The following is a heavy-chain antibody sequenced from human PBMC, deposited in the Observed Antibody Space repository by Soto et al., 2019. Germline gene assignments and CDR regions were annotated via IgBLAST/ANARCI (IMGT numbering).Heavy chain of an antibody. CDR3: ARGPPISSNWYWYIDL. Sequence: QAQLAESWGGVVQPGRSLRLSCAASGFTFSNCGMHWVRQAPGKGLEWVAVIYYDGSIKYYADSVEGRFTISRDNSKNTLYLQMNSLRAEDTALYYCARGPPISSNWYWYIDLWGRGTLVTVST. D-gene: IGHD2-2*01. CDR1: GFTFSNCG. CDR2: IYYDGSIK. V-gene: IGHV3-33*01. J-gene: IGHJ2*01.